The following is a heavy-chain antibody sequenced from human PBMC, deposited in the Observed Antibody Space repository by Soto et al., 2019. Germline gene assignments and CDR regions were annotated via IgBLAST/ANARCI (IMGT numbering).Heavy chain of an antibody. CDR1: GGSISSGGYY. Sequence: QVQLQESGPGLVKPSQTLSLTCTVPGGSISSGGYYWSWIRQHPGKGLEWIGYIYYSGSTYYNPSLKSRVNRSVDTSKHQFCLKLISVAAADTAAYYCAGPYPAFDSWGQGTLVTVSS. CDR2: IYYSGST. J-gene: IGHJ4*02. V-gene: IGHV4-31*03. CDR3: AGPYPAFDS. D-gene: IGHD2-15*01.